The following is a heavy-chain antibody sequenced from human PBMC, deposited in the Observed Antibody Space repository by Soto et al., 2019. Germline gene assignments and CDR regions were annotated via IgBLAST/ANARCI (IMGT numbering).Heavy chain of an antibody. J-gene: IGHJ6*03. V-gene: IGHV3-23*01. D-gene: IGHD4-17*01. CDR2: ISGSGGST. CDR1: GFTFSSYA. CDR3: AKGDYGDYDYYYYYMDV. Sequence: PGGSLRLSCAASGFTFSSYAMSWVRQVPGKGLEWVSAISGSGGSTYYADSVKGRFTISRDNSKNTLYLQMNSLRAEDTAVYYCAKGDYGDYDYYYYYMDVWGKGTTVTVSS.